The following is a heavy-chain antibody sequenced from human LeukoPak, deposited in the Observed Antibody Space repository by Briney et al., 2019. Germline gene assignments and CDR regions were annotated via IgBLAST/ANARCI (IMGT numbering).Heavy chain of an antibody. V-gene: IGHV4-39*07. CDR2: IYYSGST. CDR1: GGSISSSSYY. CDR3: ARIKWEPDPADPWRDAFDI. D-gene: IGHD1-26*01. Sequence: SETLSLTCTVSGGSISSSSYYWGWIRQPPGKGLEWIGSIYYSGSTYYNPSLKSRVTISVDTSKNQFSLKLSSVTAADTAVYYCARIKWEPDPADPWRDAFDIWGQGTMVTVSS. J-gene: IGHJ3*02.